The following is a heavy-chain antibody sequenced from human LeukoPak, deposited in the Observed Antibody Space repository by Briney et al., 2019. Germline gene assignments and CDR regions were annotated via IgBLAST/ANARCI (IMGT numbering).Heavy chain of an antibody. CDR2: TRNKANSYTT. CDR1: GFTSSSYA. Sequence: PGGSLRLSCAASGFTSSSYAMSWVRQAPGKGLEWVGRTRNKANSYTTEYAASVKGRFTISRDDSKNSLYLQMNSLKTEDTAVYYCAREGYYDSSAIFDYWGQGTLVTVSS. V-gene: IGHV3-72*01. CDR3: AREGYYDSSAIFDY. J-gene: IGHJ4*02. D-gene: IGHD3-22*01.